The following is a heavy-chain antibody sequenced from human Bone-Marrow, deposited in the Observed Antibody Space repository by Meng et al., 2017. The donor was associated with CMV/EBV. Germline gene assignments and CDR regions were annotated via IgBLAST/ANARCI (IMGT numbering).Heavy chain of an antibody. V-gene: IGHV3-53*01. CDR3: ARDLGVTTGDFDH. J-gene: IGHJ4*02. Sequence: GGSLRLSCAASGFTVSSNYMSWVRQAPGKGLEWVSVIYSGGSTYYADSVKGRFTISRDNSKNTLYLQMNSLRAEDTAVYYCARDLGVTTGDFDHWGQGTLVTVSS. CDR1: GFTVSSNY. CDR2: IYSGGST. D-gene: IGHD4-17*01.